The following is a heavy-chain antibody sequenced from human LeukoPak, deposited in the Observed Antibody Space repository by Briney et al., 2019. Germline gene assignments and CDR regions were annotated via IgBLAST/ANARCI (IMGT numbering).Heavy chain of an antibody. CDR2: ISSSGSTI. V-gene: IGHV3-11*01. J-gene: IGHJ6*03. Sequence: GGSLRLSCAASGFTFSDYYMSWIRQAPGKGLEWVSYISSSGSTIYYADSVKGRFTISRDNAKNSLYLQMNSLRAEDTAVYYCARGDVVPAWNYMDVWGKGTTVTVSS. CDR1: GFTFSDYY. D-gene: IGHD2-2*01. CDR3: ARGDVVPAWNYMDV.